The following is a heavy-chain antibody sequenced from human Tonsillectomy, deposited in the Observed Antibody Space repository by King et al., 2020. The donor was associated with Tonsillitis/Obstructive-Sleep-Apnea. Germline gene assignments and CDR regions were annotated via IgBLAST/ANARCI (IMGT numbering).Heavy chain of an antibody. J-gene: IGHJ4*02. V-gene: IGHV7-4-1*02. D-gene: IGHD5-24*01. CDR3: ARVLGDRYTSFLDY. CDR1: GYTFTSYA. Sequence: VQLVPSGSALKKPGASVQVSCQASGYTFTSYAMTWVRPAPGPGLEWMGWINTHTGHPTSAPGFTGRFVFSLDTAVSQAYMQISRLQAADTAVYYCARVLGDRYTSFLDYWGQGTLVTVSS. CDR2: INTHTGHP.